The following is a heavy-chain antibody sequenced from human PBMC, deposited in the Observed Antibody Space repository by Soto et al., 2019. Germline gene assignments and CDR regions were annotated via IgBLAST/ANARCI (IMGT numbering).Heavy chain of an antibody. V-gene: IGHV4-30-2*01. D-gene: IGHD3-3*01. J-gene: IGHJ6*02. Sequence: KTSETLSLTCAVSGASISTEGYTWSWIRQPPGKGLEWIGYIYPSGASNYNPSLRSRVTISLDASRNRFSLSVGSVTAADTAVYYCARATFGAVLHLEVWGQGTTVT. CDR1: GASISTEGYT. CDR3: ARATFGAVLHLEV. CDR2: IYPSGAS.